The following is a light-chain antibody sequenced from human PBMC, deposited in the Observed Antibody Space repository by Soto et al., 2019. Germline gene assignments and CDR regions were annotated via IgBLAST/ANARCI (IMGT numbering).Light chain of an antibody. CDR2: DVS. V-gene: IGLV2-14*03. CDR1: SSDVGGYNY. CDR3: SLYTTSNTRQIV. Sequence: SVLTQPASVSGSPGQSIPISCTGTSSDVGGYNYVSWYQHHPGKAPKLMIYDVSNRPSGVSNRFSGSKSGNTASLTISGLQPEDEADYYCSLYTTSNTRQIVFGTGTKVTVL. J-gene: IGLJ1*01.